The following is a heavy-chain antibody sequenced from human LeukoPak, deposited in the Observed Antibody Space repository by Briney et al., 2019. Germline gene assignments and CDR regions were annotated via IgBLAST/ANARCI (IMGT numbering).Heavy chain of an antibody. Sequence: GGSLRLSCAASGFTFSSYGMSWVRQAPGKGLEWASAISGSGGSTYYADSVKGRFTISRDNSKNTLYLQMNSLRAEDTAVYYCAKSGNYYGSGSYYVYWGQGTLVTVSS. D-gene: IGHD3-10*01. V-gene: IGHV3-23*01. CDR3: AKSGNYYGSGSYYVY. J-gene: IGHJ4*02. CDR2: ISGSGGST. CDR1: GFTFSSYG.